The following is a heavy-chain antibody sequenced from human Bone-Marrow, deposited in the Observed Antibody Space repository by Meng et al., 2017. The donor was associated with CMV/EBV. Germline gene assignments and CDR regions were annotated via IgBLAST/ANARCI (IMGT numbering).Heavy chain of an antibody. CDR3: ARDIVGDLDYGSGNYYFDY. CDR2: IYYSGST. J-gene: IGHJ4*02. CDR1: GGSISSSSYY. Sequence: SETLSLTCTVSGGSISSSSYYWGWIRQPPGKGLEWIGSIYYSGSTYYNPSLKSRVTISVDTSKNQFSLKLRSVTAADTAVYYCARDIVGDLDYGSGNYYFDYWGQGTLVTVSS. D-gene: IGHD3-10*01. V-gene: IGHV4-39*07.